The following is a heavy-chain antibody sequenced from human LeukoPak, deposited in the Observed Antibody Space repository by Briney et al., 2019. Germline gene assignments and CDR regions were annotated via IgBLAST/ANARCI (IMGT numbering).Heavy chain of an antibody. CDR1: GGSISSSSYY. V-gene: IGHV4-39*01. D-gene: IGHD6-6*01. CDR2: IYYSGST. J-gene: IGHJ4*02. Sequence: SETLSLTCTVSGGSISSSSYYWGWIRQPPGKGLEWIGSIYYSGSTYYNPSLKSRVTISVDTSKNQFSLKLSSVTAADTAVYYCARHSSSSFQKQFDYWGQGTLVTVSS. CDR3: ARHSSSSFQKQFDY.